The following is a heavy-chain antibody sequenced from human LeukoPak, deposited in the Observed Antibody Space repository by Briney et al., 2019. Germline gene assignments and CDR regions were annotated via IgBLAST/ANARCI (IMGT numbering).Heavy chain of an antibody. V-gene: IGHV1-2*02. CDR2: INPNSDAT. D-gene: IGHD1-26*01. J-gene: IGHJ4*02. CDR1: GYTFTGYY. Sequence: GASVKVSCKASGYTFTGYYLHWVRQAPGQGLEWMGWINPNSDATNYAQKFQGRVTMTRDTSISTAYMELSRLRSDDTAAYYCARANRVGATPAEPYFDYWGQGTLVTVSS. CDR3: ARANRVGATPAEPYFDY.